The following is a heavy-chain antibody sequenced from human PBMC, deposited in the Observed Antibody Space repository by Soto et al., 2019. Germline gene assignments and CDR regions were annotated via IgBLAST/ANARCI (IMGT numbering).Heavy chain of an antibody. Sequence: ASVKVSCKASGYTFTSYDMHWVRQAPGQGLEWMGIINPSGGSTSYAQKFQGRVTMTRDTSTSTVYMELSSLRSEDTAVYYCARGGGGAGIFGVVITSYYGMDVWGQGTTVTVSS. V-gene: IGHV1-46*01. CDR1: GYTFTSYD. CDR2: INPSGGST. J-gene: IGHJ6*02. D-gene: IGHD3-3*01. CDR3: ARGGGGAGIFGVVITSYYGMDV.